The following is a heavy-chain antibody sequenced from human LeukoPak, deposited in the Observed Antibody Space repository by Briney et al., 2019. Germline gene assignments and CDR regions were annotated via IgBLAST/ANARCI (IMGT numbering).Heavy chain of an antibody. Sequence: GGSLRLSCAASGFTVSSNYMSWVRQAPGKGLEWVSVIYSGGSTYYGDSVKGRFTISRDNSKNTLYLQMNSLRAEGTAVYYCARDFLSPMSFYMDVWGKGTTVTVSS. J-gene: IGHJ6*03. V-gene: IGHV3-66*01. CDR2: IYSGGST. CDR1: GFTVSSNY. D-gene: IGHD3-10*02. CDR3: ARDFLSPMSFYMDV.